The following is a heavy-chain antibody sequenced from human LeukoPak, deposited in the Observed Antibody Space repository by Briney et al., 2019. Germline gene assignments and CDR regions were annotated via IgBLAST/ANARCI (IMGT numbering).Heavy chain of an antibody. V-gene: IGHV1-2*02. CDR3: ARDLAAQGLDY. CDR1: GYTFTGYY. Sequence: ASVKVSCKASGYTFTGYYMHWVRQAPGQGLEWMGWINPNSGGTNYAQKFQGRVTMTRDTSISTAYMELSSLTSDDTAVYYCARDLAAQGLDYWGQGTLVTVSS. CDR2: INPNSGGT. J-gene: IGHJ4*02. D-gene: IGHD2-15*01.